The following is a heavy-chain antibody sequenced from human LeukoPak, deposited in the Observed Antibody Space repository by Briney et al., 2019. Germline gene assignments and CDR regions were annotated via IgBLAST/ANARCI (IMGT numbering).Heavy chain of an antibody. V-gene: IGHV3-64D*06. Sequence: GGSLTLSCSVSGFTFSTYVMHWVRQAPGKGLEYVSAISSNGDNTYYADSVKGRFTISRDNSKNTLYLQMSSLRADDTAVYFCVRGTGYWGQGTLVTVSS. CDR1: GFTFSTYV. CDR2: ISSNGDNT. CDR3: VRGTGY. J-gene: IGHJ4*02.